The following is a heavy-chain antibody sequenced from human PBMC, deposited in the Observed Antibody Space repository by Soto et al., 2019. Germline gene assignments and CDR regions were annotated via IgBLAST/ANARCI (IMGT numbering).Heavy chain of an antibody. CDR2: FDPEDGET. CDR3: ATGGRFVSSGYLDY. Sequence: SVKVSCKVSGYTLTELSMHWVRQAPGKGLEWMGGFDPEDGETIYAQKFQGRVTMTEDTSTDTDYMELSSLRSEDTAVYYCATGGRFVSSGYLDYWGQGTLVTVSS. V-gene: IGHV1-24*01. J-gene: IGHJ4*02. D-gene: IGHD3-22*01. CDR1: GYTLTELS.